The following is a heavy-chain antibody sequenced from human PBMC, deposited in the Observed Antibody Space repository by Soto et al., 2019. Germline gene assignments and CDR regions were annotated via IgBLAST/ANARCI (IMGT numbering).Heavy chain of an antibody. CDR2: IYYSGST. CDR3: ARHWHIVGLDP. Sequence: PSETLSLTCTVSGCSISSSSYYWGWIRQPPGKGLEWIGSIYYSGSTYYNPSLKSRVTISVDTSKNQFSLKLSSVTAADTAVYYCARHWHIVGLDPWGQGTLVTVSS. CDR1: GCSISSSSYY. V-gene: IGHV4-39*01. D-gene: IGHD2-21*01. J-gene: IGHJ5*02.